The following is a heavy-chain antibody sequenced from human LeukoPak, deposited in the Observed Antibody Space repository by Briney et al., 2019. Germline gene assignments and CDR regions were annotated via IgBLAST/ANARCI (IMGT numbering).Heavy chain of an antibody. V-gene: IGHV4-59*01. CDR1: GGSISSYY. D-gene: IGHD2-2*01. Sequence: KPSETLSLTCTVSGGSISSYYWSWIRQPPGKGLEWIGYIYYSGSTNYNPSLKSRVTISVDTSKNQFSLKLSSVTAADTAVYYCARDSAEVPAAIIPNWYFDLWGRGTLVTVSS. CDR2: IYYSGST. J-gene: IGHJ2*01. CDR3: ARDSAEVPAAIIPNWYFDL.